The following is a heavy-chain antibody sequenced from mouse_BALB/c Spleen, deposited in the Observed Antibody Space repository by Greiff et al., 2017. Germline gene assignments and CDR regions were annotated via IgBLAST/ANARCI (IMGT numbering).Heavy chain of an antibody. CDR2: ISDGGSYT. CDR1: GFTFSDYY. J-gene: IGHJ4*01. D-gene: IGHD1-2*01. CDR3: ARDRATAIDMDY. V-gene: IGHV5-4*02. Sequence: EVHLVESGGGLVKPGGSLKLSCAASGFTFSDYYMYWVRQTPEKRLEWVATISDGGSYTYYPDSVKGRFTISRDNAKNNLYLQMSSLKSEDTAMYYCARDRATAIDMDYWGQGTSVTVSS.